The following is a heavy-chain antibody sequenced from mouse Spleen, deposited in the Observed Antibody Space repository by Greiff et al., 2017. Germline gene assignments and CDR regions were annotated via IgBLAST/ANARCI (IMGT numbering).Heavy chain of an antibody. CDR2: INYDGSST. J-gene: IGHJ4*01. CDR1: GFTFSDYY. Sequence: EVKLMESEGGLVQPGSSMKLSCTASGFTFSDYYMAWVRQVPEKGLEWVANINYDGSSTYYLDSLKSRFIISRDNAKNILYLQMSSLKSEDTATYYCARALPAMDYWGQGTSVTVSS. CDR3: ARALPAMDY. V-gene: IGHV5-16*01.